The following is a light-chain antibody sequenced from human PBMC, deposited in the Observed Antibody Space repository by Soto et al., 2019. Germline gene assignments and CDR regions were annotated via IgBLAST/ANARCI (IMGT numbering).Light chain of an antibody. J-gene: IGLJ3*02. CDR3: CSYAGSNTLV. CDR1: SSDVGGYNY. CDR2: DVS. Sequence: QSALTQPRSVSGSPGQSVTISCTGTSSDVGGYNYVTWYQQHAGKAPKLRIYDVSKRPSGVPDRFSGSKSGNTASLTISGLQAEDEAEYYCCSYAGSNTLVSGGGTKLTVL. V-gene: IGLV2-11*01.